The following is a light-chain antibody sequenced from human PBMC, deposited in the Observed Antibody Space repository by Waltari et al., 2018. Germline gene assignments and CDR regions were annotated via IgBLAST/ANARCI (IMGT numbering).Light chain of an antibody. CDR3: HQSYNTPRT. V-gene: IGKV1-12*01. J-gene: IGKJ1*01. CDR2: DSS. CDR1: QGISSW. Sequence: DIQMTQSQSSLSASVGDKVTITCRASQGISSWLAWYQQKPWKDPTILFYDSSSLQSGMPSRFSGSGSGTDYTLTISSLQPEDFATYYCHQSYNTPRTFGQGTKVEIK.